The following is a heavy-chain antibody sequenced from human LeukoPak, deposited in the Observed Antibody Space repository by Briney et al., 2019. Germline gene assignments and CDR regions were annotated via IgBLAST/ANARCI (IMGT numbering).Heavy chain of an antibody. CDR2: INPSVGST. Sequence: ASVKVSCKASGYTFTSYYMHWVRQAPGQGLEWMGIINPSVGSTTDAQKFQGRVSMTRDTSTSTVYMELSSLRSEDTAVYYCARAGVIAVVPSDWGQGTLVTVSS. CDR3: ARAGVIAVVPSD. J-gene: IGHJ4*02. D-gene: IGHD3-22*01. CDR1: GYTFTSYY. V-gene: IGHV1-46*01.